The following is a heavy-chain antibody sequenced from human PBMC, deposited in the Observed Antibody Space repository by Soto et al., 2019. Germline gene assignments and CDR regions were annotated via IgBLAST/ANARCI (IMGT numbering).Heavy chain of an antibody. Sequence: QVQLQESGPGLVMPSQTLSLTCAVSGGSIDDINSYWTWIRQSPGRSPEWIGYIHNTGNTFYSPSLKRRLAISIDRSKSQFSLKLSAVTAADKAVYYCARSTYGEGYPHFFADWGQGTLVTVSS. J-gene: IGHJ4*02. D-gene: IGHD3-16*02. CDR3: ARSTYGEGYPHFFAD. CDR2: IHNTGNT. V-gene: IGHV4-30-4*01. CDR1: GGSIDDINSY.